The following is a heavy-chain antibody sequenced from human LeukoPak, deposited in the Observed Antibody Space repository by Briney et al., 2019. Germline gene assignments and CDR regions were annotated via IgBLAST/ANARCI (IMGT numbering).Heavy chain of an antibody. J-gene: IGHJ4*02. D-gene: IGHD5-18*01. CDR2: IRYDGSNK. Sequence: GGSLRLSCAASGFTFSSYGMHWVRQAPGKGLEWVAFIRYDGSNKCYADSVKGRFTISRDNSRNTLYLQMNTLRAEDSAVYYCAKDFHYGYGYWGQGTLVTVSS. V-gene: IGHV3-30*02. CDR3: AKDFHYGYGY. CDR1: GFTFSSYG.